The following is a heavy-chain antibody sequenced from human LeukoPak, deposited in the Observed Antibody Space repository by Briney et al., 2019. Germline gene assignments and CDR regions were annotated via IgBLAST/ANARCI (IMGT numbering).Heavy chain of an antibody. V-gene: IGHV4-59*08. CDR3: ARRRGGYSYADAFDI. D-gene: IGHD5-18*01. CDR1: GGSISSYY. J-gene: IGHJ3*02. CDR2: IYYSGST. Sequence: SETLSLTCTVSGGSISSYYWSWIRQPPGKGLEWIGYIYYSGSTNYNPSLKSRVTISVDTSKNQFSLKLSSVTAADTAVYYCARRRGGYSYADAFDIWGQGTMVTVSS.